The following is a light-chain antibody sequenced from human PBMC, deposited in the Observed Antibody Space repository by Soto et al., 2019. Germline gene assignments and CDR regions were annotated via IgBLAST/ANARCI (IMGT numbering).Light chain of an antibody. CDR2: GAF. CDR3: LQYNDWPFT. J-gene: IGKJ3*01. CDR1: QSGSSK. V-gene: IGKV3-15*01. Sequence: EIVMTQSPATLSVSPGERVTLSCSASQSGSSKLAWYQQRPGQAPRLLIYGAFSRATGIPARFSGSGSGTEFTLTISSLQYEDFVVYFCLQYNDWPFTFGPGTKVDIK.